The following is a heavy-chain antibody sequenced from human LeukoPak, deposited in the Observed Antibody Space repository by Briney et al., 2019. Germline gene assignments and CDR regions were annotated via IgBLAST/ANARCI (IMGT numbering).Heavy chain of an antibody. J-gene: IGHJ4*02. CDR3: AKAACSGGTCYPRYFDY. D-gene: IGHD2-15*01. CDR1: GFTFSNYA. V-gene: IGHV3-23*01. Sequence: GGSLRVSCAASGFTFSNYAMSWVRQAPGKGLEWVSAISSSGLSTYYADSVKGRFTISRDNSKNTLYLQINSLRAEDTAVYNCAKAACSGGTCYPRYFDYWGQGTLVTVSS. CDR2: ISSSGLST.